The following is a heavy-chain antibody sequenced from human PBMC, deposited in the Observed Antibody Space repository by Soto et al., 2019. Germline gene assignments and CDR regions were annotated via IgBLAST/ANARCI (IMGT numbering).Heavy chain of an antibody. CDR2: INPNSGGT. CDR1: GYTFTGYY. V-gene: IGHV1-2*04. CDR3: ARDRSGGLEATRENWFDP. Sequence: VSVNGACKSAGYTFTGYYMDWVRQAPGQGLEWMGWINPNSGGTNYAQKFQGWVTMTRDTSISTAYMELSRLRSDGTAVYYCARDRSGGLEATRENWFDPWGQGTLVTVSS. D-gene: IGHD3-16*01. J-gene: IGHJ5*02.